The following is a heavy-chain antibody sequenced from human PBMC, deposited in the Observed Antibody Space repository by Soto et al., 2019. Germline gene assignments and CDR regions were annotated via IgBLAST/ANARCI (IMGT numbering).Heavy chain of an antibody. CDR3: ARGIGDIGYYYYGMDV. CDR1: GYSFTSYW. Sequence: GESLKISCNGSGYSFTSYWIGWGRQMPGKGLEWMGIIYPGDSDTRYSPSFQGQVTISADKSISTAYLQWSSLKASDTAMYYCARGIGDIGYYYYGMDVWGQGTTVTVSS. V-gene: IGHV5-51*01. CDR2: IYPGDSDT. J-gene: IGHJ6*02.